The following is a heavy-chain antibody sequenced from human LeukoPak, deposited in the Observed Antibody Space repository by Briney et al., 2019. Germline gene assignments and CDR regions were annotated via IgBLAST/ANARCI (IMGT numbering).Heavy chain of an antibody. D-gene: IGHD5-12*01. CDR2: INPNSGGT. CDR1: GYTFTGYY. V-gene: IGHV1-2*02. CDR3: ARDGVYSGYEFYMDV. J-gene: IGHJ6*03. Sequence: ASVKVSCKASGYTFTGYYMHWVRQAPGQGLEWMGWINPNSGGTNYAQKFQGRVTMTRDTSISTAYMELSGLRSDDTAVYYCARDGVYSGYEFYMDVWGKGTTVTVSS.